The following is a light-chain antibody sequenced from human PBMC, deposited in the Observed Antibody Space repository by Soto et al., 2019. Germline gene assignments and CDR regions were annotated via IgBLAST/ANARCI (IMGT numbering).Light chain of an antibody. J-gene: IGLJ3*02. V-gene: IGLV2-14*01. Sequence: QSVLTQPASVSGSPGQSITISCTGTSSDVGGYNYVSWYQQYPGKAPKLMIYAVSDRPSGVSNRFSGSKSGNTASLTISGLQAEDEADYYCSSYTSSSTLVVFGGGTKVTV. CDR1: SSDVGGYNY. CDR3: SSYTSSSTLVV. CDR2: AVS.